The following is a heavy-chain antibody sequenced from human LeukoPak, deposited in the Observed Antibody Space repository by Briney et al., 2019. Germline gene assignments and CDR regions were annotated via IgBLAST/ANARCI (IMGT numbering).Heavy chain of an antibody. D-gene: IGHD5-18*01. Sequence: GGSLRLSCVSSGFTFSVYWVHWVRQAPGKGLVWVSRTNNDGSVTTYAGSVKGRFTISRDHVQQTLYLQMSSLRPEVMAVYYCARHDTAMVTNFDYWGQGTLVTVSS. CDR3: ARHDTAMVTNFDY. CDR2: TNNDGSVT. J-gene: IGHJ4*02. CDR1: GFTFSVYW. V-gene: IGHV3-74*03.